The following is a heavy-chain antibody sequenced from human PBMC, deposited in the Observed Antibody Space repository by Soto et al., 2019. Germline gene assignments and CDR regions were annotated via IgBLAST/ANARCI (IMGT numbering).Heavy chain of an antibody. CDR1: GYAFTSYD. J-gene: IGHJ4*02. CDR3: ARDQSYGGAFDY. D-gene: IGHD2-21*01. Sequence: ASVKVSCKASGYAFTSYDINWVRQATGQGLEWMGWISAYNGNTKYAQKLQGRVTMTTDTSTSTVYMELRSLRSDDTAVYYCARDQSYGGAFDYWGRGTLVTVSS. V-gene: IGHV1-18*01. CDR2: ISAYNGNT.